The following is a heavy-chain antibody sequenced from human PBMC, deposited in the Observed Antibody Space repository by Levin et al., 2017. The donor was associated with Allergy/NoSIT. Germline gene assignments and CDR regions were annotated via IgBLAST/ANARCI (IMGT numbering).Heavy chain of an antibody. CDR2: ISDSGVNT. D-gene: IGHD3-22*01. Sequence: GGSLRLSCAASGFTFSNYAMTWVRQAPGQGLKWVSTISDSGVNTYYADSVKGRFTISRDNSKNTLYLQMNSLRAEDTAVYHCAKRSMAGSGYHRIACWGPGTLVTVAS. J-gene: IGHJ4*02. V-gene: IGHV3-23*01. CDR3: AKRSMAGSGYHRIAC. CDR1: GFTFSNYA.